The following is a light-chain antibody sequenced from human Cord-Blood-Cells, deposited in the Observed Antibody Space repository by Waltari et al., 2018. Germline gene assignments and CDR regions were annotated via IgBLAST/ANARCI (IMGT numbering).Light chain of an antibody. Sequence: QSALTQPASVSGSPGQSITISRTGTSSDVGGYNYVSWYQQHPGKAPKLMFYDVSNRPSGVSNRFSVSKSGNTASLTISGLQAEDDADYYCSSYTGSSTYVFGTGTKVTVL. CDR1: SSDVGGYNY. V-gene: IGLV2-14*01. CDR3: SSYTGSSTYV. J-gene: IGLJ1*01. CDR2: DVS.